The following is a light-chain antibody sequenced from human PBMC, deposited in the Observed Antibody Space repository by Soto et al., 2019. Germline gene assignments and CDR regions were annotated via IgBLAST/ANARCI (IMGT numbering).Light chain of an antibody. CDR2: AVT. CDR3: SSYAGSYTHEV. CDR1: SSDVGGYNY. V-gene: IGLV2-11*01. Sequence: QSVLTQPRSVSGSPGQSVTISCTGTSSDVGGYNYVSWYQQYPGKAPKVMIYAVTKRPSRVPDRISGSKSGNTASLTISWLQAEDEAHYYCSSYAGSYTHEVFVTGTKVTVL. J-gene: IGLJ1*01.